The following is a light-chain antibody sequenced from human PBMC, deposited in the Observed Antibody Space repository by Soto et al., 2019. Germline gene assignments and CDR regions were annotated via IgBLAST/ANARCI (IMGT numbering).Light chain of an antibody. CDR1: SSNIGSAT. V-gene: IGLV1-44*01. J-gene: IGLJ1*01. Sequence: QSVLTQPPSASGTPGQRVTISCSGSSSNIGSATVNWYQQLPGTAPKLLIHSTNQRPPGVPDRFSGSKSGTSASLAISGLQSEDEADYYCAAWDGSLSDYVFGTGTKLTVL. CDR2: STN. CDR3: AAWDGSLSDYV.